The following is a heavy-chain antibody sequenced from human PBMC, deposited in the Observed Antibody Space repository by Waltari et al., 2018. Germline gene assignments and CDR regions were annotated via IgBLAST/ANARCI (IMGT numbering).Heavy chain of an antibody. D-gene: IGHD3-3*01. Sequence: QLQLQESGPGLVKPSETLSLTCTFSGVSISSSSNYWGWIRQPPGKGLEWIGSIYYSGSTYYHPSLKSRVTIPGETAKNQFLLKLSSVTAADTAVYYGASSTYYDFWSGYGGAGFAHGMDVWGQGTTVIVSS. J-gene: IGHJ6*02. V-gene: IGHV4-39*07. CDR1: GVSISSSSNY. CDR2: IYYSGST. CDR3: ASSTYYDFWSGYGGAGFAHGMDV.